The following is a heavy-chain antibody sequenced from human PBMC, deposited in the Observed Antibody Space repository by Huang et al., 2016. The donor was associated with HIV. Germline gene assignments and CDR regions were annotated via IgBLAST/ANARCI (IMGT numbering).Heavy chain of an antibody. V-gene: IGHV1-3*01. CDR1: GYNFTSRG. D-gene: IGHD5-12*01. Sequence: QVHLVQSVPEVKKPGASVKYSCKASGYNFTSRGLHWVRQAPGQRLEWMGYINPGKENTKYIPKFHDRVTLARDRSANTAYMQLSRLTSEDTAVYYCASGQRMRESDIVATIPVSWGQGALVTVSS. J-gene: IGHJ5*02. CDR2: INPGKENT. CDR3: ASGQRMRESDIVATIPVS.